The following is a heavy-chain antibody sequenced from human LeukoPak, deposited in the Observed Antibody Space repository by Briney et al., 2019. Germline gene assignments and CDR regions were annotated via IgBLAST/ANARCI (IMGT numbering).Heavy chain of an antibody. CDR3: ARDESDFWSGYSSN. Sequence: GASVKVSCKASGYTFTSYGLTWVRQAPGQGLEWMGWINPNSGGTNYAQKFQGRVTMTRDTSISTAYMELSRLRSDDTAVYYCARDESDFWSGYSSNWGQGTLVTVSS. J-gene: IGHJ4*02. CDR2: INPNSGGT. V-gene: IGHV1-2*02. CDR1: GYTFTSYG. D-gene: IGHD3-3*01.